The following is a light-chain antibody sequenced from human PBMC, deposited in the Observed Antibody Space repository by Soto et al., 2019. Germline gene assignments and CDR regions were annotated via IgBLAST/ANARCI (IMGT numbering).Light chain of an antibody. CDR3: AAWDDSLNGRV. CDR2: SNN. Sequence: QSVLTQPPSASGTPGQRVTISCSGSSSNIGSNTVNWYQQLPGTAPKLLIYSNNQRPSVVPDRFSGSKSGTSASLAISGLQPEDEADYYCAAWDDSLNGRVFGGGTKLTVL. CDR1: SSNIGSNT. V-gene: IGLV1-44*01. J-gene: IGLJ3*02.